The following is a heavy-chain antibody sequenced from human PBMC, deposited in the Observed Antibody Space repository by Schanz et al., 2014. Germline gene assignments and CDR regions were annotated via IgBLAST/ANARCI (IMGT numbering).Heavy chain of an antibody. D-gene: IGHD3-3*01. CDR3: AKIWKAHHLTGRPGWSDGMDV. Sequence: EVQLVESGGGLVQPGGSLRLSCAASGFTFSTYWMSCVRQAPGKWLEWVANIKQDESERSYVDSVKGRFTISRDNAKNSLYLQMNSLRVEDTAIYYCAKIWKAHHLTGRPGWSDGMDVWGQGTTV. V-gene: IGHV3-7*03. CDR2: IKQDESER. J-gene: IGHJ6*02. CDR1: GFTFSTYW.